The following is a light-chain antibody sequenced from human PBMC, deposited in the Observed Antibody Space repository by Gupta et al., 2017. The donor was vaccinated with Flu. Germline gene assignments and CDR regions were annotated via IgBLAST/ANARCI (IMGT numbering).Light chain of an antibody. J-gene: IGLJ1*01. CDR3: LVWDSSAGV. CDR2: QDS. V-gene: IGLV3-1*01. CDR1: KLGNKY. Sequence: CSGNKLGNKYVYWYQQRPGQSPLLLIYQDSKRASGIPLRFSGSNSGNTATLTIRGTQAMDEADYYGLVWDSSAGVFGTGTKVSVL.